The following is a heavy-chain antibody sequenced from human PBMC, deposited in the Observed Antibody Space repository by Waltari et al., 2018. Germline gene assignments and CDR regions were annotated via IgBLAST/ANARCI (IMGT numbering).Heavy chain of an antibody. V-gene: IGHV4-34*01. J-gene: IGHJ4*02. CDR1: GGSFSGYY. CDR2: VNHSGSN. Sequence: QVQLQQWGAGLLKPSETLSHTCAVYGGSFSGYYWSWIRQPPGKGLEWIGEVNHSGSNNYNPALKSRVTISVDTSKNQFSLKLSAVTAADTAVYYCARRNYFDYWGQGTLVTVSS. CDR3: ARRNYFDY.